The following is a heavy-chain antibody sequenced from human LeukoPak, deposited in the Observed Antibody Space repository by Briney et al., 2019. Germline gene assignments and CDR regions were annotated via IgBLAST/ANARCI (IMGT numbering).Heavy chain of an antibody. J-gene: IGHJ4*02. Sequence: SETLSLTCTVSVGSISSSSYYWGWIRQPPGKGLEWIGSIYYSGSTYYNPSLKSRVTISVDTSKNQFSMKLSSVTAADTAVYYCARVRGPLYNWTRFFDYWGQGTLVTVSS. V-gene: IGHV4-39*07. CDR1: VGSISSSSYY. D-gene: IGHD1-20*01. CDR3: ARVRGPLYNWTRFFDY. CDR2: IYYSGST.